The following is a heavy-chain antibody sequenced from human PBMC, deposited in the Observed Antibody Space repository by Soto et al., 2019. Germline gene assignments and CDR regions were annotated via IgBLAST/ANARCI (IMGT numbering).Heavy chain of an antibody. CDR3: ARVAPYYYDSSGYEDDAFDI. Sequence: SVKVSCKASGGTFSSYAISWVRQAPGQGLEWMGGIIPIFGTANYAQKFQGRVTITADESTSTAYMELSSLRSEDTAVYYCARVAPYYYDSSGYEDDAFDIWGQGTMVTVSS. J-gene: IGHJ3*02. D-gene: IGHD3-22*01. CDR1: GGTFSSYA. CDR2: IIPIFGTA. V-gene: IGHV1-69*13.